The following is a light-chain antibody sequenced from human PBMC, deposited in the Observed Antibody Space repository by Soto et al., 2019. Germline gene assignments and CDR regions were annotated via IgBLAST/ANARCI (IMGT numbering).Light chain of an antibody. J-gene: IGLJ2*01. CDR2: EVN. V-gene: IGLV2-8*01. CDR1: SSDVGGYDS. CDR3: TSYAGSNNFI. Sequence: QSVLTQPASSSGSPGQSVTISCTGTSSDVGGYDSVAWYQQHPHKAPRLIIYEVNKRPSGVPDRFSGSKSGNTASLTVSGLQADDEADYYCTSYAGSNNFIFGGGTKVTVL.